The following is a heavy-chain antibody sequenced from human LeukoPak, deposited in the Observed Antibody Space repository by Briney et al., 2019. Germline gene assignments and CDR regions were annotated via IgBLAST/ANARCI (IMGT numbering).Heavy chain of an antibody. CDR2: ISYIGST. CDR3: ARDLVTVTKGFDI. V-gene: IGHV4-59*11. D-gene: IGHD4-17*01. Sequence: SETLSLTRAVSDDSFSSHYWTWIRQPPGKGLEWIGYISYIGSTNYNPSLKSRVTISIDTSKNQFSLKLTSVTAADTAVYYCARDLVTVTKGFDIWGQGTMVSVSS. CDR1: DDSFSSHY. J-gene: IGHJ3*02.